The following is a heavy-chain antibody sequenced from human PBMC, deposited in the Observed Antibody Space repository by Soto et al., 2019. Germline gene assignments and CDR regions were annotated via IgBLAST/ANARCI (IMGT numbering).Heavy chain of an antibody. Sequence: QVQLVQSGAEVKKPGSSVKVSCKASGGTFSSYAISWVRQAPGQGREGLGGVIPIFGTANYAQKFQGRDTITADEYTSTAYMELRSLISEDTAVYYCARVTGCSSTSCYFFYYGMDVCGQGTTVTVAS. CDR1: GGTFSSYA. CDR3: ARVTGCSSTSCYFFYYGMDV. D-gene: IGHD2-2*01. J-gene: IGHJ6*02. CDR2: VIPIFGTA. V-gene: IGHV1-69*01.